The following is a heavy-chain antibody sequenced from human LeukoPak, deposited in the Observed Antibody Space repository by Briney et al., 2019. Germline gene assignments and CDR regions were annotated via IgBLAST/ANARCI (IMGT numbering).Heavy chain of an antibody. J-gene: IGHJ4*02. CDR2: ISSSSSYI. V-gene: IGHV3-21*01. CDR3: AKVRCSTSCYFDY. CDR1: GFTFGSYS. Sequence: PGGSLRLSCAASGFTFGSYSMNWVRQAPGQGLEWVSSISSSSSYIYYADSVKGRFTISRDNAKNSLYLQMNSLRAEDTAVYYCAKVRCSTSCYFDYWGQGTLVTVSS. D-gene: IGHD2-2*01.